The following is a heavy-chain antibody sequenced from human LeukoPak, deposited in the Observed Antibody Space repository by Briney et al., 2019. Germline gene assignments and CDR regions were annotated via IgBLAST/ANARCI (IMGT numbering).Heavy chain of an antibody. Sequence: ASVKVSCKASGYTFTSYGISWVRQAPGQGLESMGWISAYNGNTNYAQKLQGRVTMTTDTSTSTAYMELRSLRSDDTAVYYCARDQLVLGIGGGTYDAFDIWGQGTMVTVSS. CDR1: GYTFTSYG. CDR2: ISAYNGNT. J-gene: IGHJ3*02. V-gene: IGHV1-18*01. CDR3: ARDQLVLGIGGGTYDAFDI. D-gene: IGHD4-23*01.